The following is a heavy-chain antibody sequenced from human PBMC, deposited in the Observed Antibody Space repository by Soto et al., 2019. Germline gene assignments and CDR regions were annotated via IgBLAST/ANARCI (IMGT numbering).Heavy chain of an antibody. D-gene: IGHD2-2*02. CDR2: ISYDGSNK. V-gene: IGHV3-30-3*01. Sequence: GGSLRLSCAASGFTFSSYAMHWVRQAPGKGLEWVAVISYDGSNKYYADSVKGRFTISRDNSKNTLYLQMNSLRAEDTAVYYCARDADIVVVPAAIIDYWGQGTLVTVSS. CDR3: ARDADIVVVPAAIIDY. CDR1: GFTFSSYA. J-gene: IGHJ4*02.